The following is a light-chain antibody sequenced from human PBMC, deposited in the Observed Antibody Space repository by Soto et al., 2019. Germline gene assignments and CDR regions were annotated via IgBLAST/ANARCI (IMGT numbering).Light chain of an antibody. V-gene: IGKV1-33*01. CDR1: QDISNY. CDR2: DAS. Sequence: DIQMTQSPSSLSASVGDRVTITCQASQDISNYLNWYQQKPGKAPKLLIYDASNLETGVTSRFSGSGSGTEFTFTISSLQPEDIATYYFQQYDNLPYTFGQGTKLEIK. J-gene: IGKJ2*01. CDR3: QQYDNLPYT.